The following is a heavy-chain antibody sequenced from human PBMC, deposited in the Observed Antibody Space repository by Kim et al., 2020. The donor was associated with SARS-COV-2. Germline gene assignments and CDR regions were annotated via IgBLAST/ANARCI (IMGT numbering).Heavy chain of an antibody. J-gene: IGHJ4*02. CDR2: INHSGST. D-gene: IGHD2-2*01. CDR1: GGSFSGYY. Sequence: SETLSLTCAVYGGSFSGYYWSWIRQPPGKGLEWIGEINHSGSTNYNPSLKSRVTISVDTSKNQFSLKLSSVTAADTAVYYCARERLRGSRGPLDYWGQGTLVTVSS. CDR3: ARERLRGSRGPLDY. V-gene: IGHV4-34*01.